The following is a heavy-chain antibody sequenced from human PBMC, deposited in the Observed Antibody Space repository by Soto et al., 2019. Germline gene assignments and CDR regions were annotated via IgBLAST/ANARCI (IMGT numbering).Heavy chain of an antibody. CDR1: GFALTTRPVG. D-gene: IGHD3-22*01. CDR3: AGTTFYFDSGGYYSVGSFNY. Sequence: SGPTLVNPTQTLALTCTFSGFALTTRPVGVGWLRKTPGKALEWLAVIYWDDDKRYKPSLKNRLTITKDTSKNQVVLTMTNMDTVDTAIFFFAGTTFYFDSGGYYSVGSFNYGGQEPLVTVS. CDR2: IYWDDDK. V-gene: IGHV2-5*02. J-gene: IGHJ4*02.